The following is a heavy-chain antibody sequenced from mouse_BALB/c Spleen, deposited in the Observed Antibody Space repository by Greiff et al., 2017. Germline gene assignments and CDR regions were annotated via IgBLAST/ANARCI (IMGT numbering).Heavy chain of an antibody. CDR1: GFTFSSYT. D-gene: IGHD4-1*02. J-gene: IGHJ4*01. Sequence: EVKVVESGGGLVQPGGSLKLSCAASGFTFSSYTMSWVRQTPEKRLEWVAYISNGGGSTYYPDTVKGRFTISRDNAKNTLYLQMSSLKSEDTAMYYCARHRNWDGDDAMDYWGQGTSVTVSS. V-gene: IGHV5-12-2*01. CDR3: ARHRNWDGDDAMDY. CDR2: ISNGGGST.